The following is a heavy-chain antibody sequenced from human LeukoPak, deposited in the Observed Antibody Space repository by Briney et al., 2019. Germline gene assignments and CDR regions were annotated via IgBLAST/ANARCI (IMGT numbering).Heavy chain of an antibody. Sequence: TGGSLRLSCAASGFTVSSNYMSWVRQAPGKGLEWVSVIYSGGSTYYADSVKGRFTIFRDNSKNTLYLQMNSLRAEDTAVYYCASPSGSRGVFLDYWGQGTLVTVSS. CDR3: ASPSGSRGVFLDY. CDR1: GFTVSSNY. V-gene: IGHV3-53*01. D-gene: IGHD3-10*01. J-gene: IGHJ4*02. CDR2: IYSGGST.